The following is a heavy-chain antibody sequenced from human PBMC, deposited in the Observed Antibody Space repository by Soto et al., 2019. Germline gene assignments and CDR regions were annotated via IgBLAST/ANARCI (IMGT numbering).Heavy chain of an antibody. CDR2: ICSAGSNK. J-gene: IGHJ3*02. CDR3: ARQPWDRSGPPKDFDI. Sequence: GGSLRLSCAASGFIFSNYSMHWVRQAPGKGLEWVSFICSAGSNKNYADSVKGRFTISRDNSKNTLYLQMNSLRAEDTAVYYCARQPWDRSGPPKDFDIWGQGTMVTVSS. CDR1: GFIFSNYS. V-gene: IGHV3-30-3*01. D-gene: IGHD3-22*01.